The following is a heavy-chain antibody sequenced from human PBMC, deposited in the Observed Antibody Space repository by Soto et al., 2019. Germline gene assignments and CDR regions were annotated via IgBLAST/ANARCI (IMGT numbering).Heavy chain of an antibody. V-gene: IGHV4-39*01. CDR2: IYYSGST. J-gene: IGHJ4*02. D-gene: IGHD6-13*01. CDR1: GGSISSISYY. CDR3: AIGSSSWYYFDY. Sequence: SETLSLTCTVSGGSISSISYYWGWIRQPPGKGLEWIGSIYYSGSTYYNPSLKSRVTISVDTSKNQFSLKLSSVTAADTAVYYCAIGSSSWYYFDYWGQGTLVTVSS.